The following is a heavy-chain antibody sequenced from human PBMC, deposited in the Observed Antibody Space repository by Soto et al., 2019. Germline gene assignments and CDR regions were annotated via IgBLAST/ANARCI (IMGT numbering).Heavy chain of an antibody. CDR2: IYYSGIS. D-gene: IGHD5-18*01. Sequence: QVQLLESGPGLVKPSQTLSLICNVSGASISSGGYYWSWIRQRPGGGLEWLGFIYYSGISHYNPSLKSRATISVDTSKNQFSLKLISVTAADTAVYYCARTEWIQLWFDYWGQGAWSPS. V-gene: IGHV4-31*03. CDR3: ARTEWIQLWFDY. J-gene: IGHJ4*02. CDR1: GASISSGGYY.